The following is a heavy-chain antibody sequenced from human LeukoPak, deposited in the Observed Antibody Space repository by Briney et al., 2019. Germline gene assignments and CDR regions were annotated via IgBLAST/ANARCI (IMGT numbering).Heavy chain of an antibody. D-gene: IGHD4-23*01. CDR3: ARALGNTYYFDY. CDR1: GYTFTSYD. Sequence: ASVKVSCKASGYTFTSYDINWVRQAPGQGLEWMAWMNPNSGNTGYAQKFQGRVTMTRNTSISTAYMELSSLRSEDTAVYYCARALGNTYYFDYWGQGTLVTVSS. J-gene: IGHJ4*02. CDR2: MNPNSGNT. V-gene: IGHV1-8*01.